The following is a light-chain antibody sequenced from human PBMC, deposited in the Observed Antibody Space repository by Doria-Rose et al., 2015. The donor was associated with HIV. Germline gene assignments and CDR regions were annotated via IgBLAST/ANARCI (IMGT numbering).Light chain of an antibody. J-gene: IGKJ1*01. CDR2: DAS. CDR1: QSFSSTY. V-gene: IGKV3-20*01. Sequence: TQSPGTLSLSPGERATLSCEASQSFSSTYLAWYQQKPGQAPSLLIYDASTRATGIPDRFSASGSGTDFTLTISRLEPEDVALYYCHQYCTSWTFGPGTKVEI. CDR3: HQYCTSWT.